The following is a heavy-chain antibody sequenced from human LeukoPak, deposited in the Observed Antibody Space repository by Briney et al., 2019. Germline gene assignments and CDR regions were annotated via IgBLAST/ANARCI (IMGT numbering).Heavy chain of an antibody. V-gene: IGHV1-46*01. Sequence: ASAKVSCKASGYTFTSYYMHWVRQAPGQGLEWMGIINPSGGSTSYAQKFQGRVTMTRDTSTSTVYMELSSLRSEDTAVYYCARDEGLRHWYFDLWGRGTLVTVSS. CDR1: GYTFTSYY. CDR2: INPSGGST. CDR3: ARDEGLRHWYFDL. J-gene: IGHJ2*01. D-gene: IGHD4-17*01.